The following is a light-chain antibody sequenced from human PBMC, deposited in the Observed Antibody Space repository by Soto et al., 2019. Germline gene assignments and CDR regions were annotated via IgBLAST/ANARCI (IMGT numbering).Light chain of an antibody. CDR2: LNSDGSH. J-gene: IGLJ2*01. V-gene: IGLV4-69*01. CDR3: QTWGSGIVV. Sequence: QSVLTQSPSASASLGASVKLTCTLSSGHSNYAIAWHQQQSEKGPRYLMKLNSDGSHSKGDGIPDRFSGSSSGAERYLTISSLQSEDEADDYCQTWGSGIVVFGEGPSSPS. CDR1: SGHSNYA.